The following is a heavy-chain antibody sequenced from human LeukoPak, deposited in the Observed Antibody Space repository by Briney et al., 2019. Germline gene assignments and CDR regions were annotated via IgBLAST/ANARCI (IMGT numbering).Heavy chain of an antibody. CDR1: GFTFSSYE. CDR2: ISSSGGLI. Sequence: GGSLRLSCAASGFTFSSYEMNWVRQAPGKGLEWISYISSSGGLIYYADSVKGRFTISRDNAKNTLYLQMNSLRAEDTAVYYCAKDPFGIKTHYFDYWGQGTLVTVSS. CDR3: AKDPFGIKTHYFDY. D-gene: IGHD3-10*01. J-gene: IGHJ4*02. V-gene: IGHV3-48*03.